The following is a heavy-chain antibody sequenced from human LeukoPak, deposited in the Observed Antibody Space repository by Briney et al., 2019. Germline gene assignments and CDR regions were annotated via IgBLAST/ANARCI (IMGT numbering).Heavy chain of an antibody. D-gene: IGHD5-18*01. J-gene: IGHJ6*02. CDR3: TRAGVTGMVLYYYYYYGMDV. V-gene: IGHV3-49*04. CDR2: IRSNAYGGIT. CDR1: GFTFGDYA. Sequence: SPRLSCTPSGFTFGDYAMSWVRRAPGKRLEAGSFIRSNAYGGITEYAESVKGRFTISRDDSNSIAYLQMHSLKTEDTAVYYCTRAGVTGMVLYYYYYYGMDVWGQGTTGTVS.